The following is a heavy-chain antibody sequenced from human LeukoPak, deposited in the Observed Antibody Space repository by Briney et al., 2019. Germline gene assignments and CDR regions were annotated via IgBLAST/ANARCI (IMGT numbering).Heavy chain of an antibody. D-gene: IGHD3-10*01. Sequence: GGSLRLSCAASGFTFSSYEMNWVRQAPGKGLEWVSYISSSGSTIYCADSVKGRFTISRDNVKNSLYLQMNSLRAEDTAVYYCARGLGSGSYSSDYWGQGTLVTVSS. V-gene: IGHV3-48*03. CDR1: GFTFSSYE. CDR2: ISSSGSTI. J-gene: IGHJ4*02. CDR3: ARGLGSGSYSSDY.